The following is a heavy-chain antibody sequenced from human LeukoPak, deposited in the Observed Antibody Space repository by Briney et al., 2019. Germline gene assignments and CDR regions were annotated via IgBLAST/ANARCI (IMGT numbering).Heavy chain of an antibody. J-gene: IGHJ4*02. CDR2: IKEDGSQQ. V-gene: IGHV3-7*01. Sequence: GGSLRLSCAASGFNFNINWMSWVRQAPGKGLEWVANIKEDGSQQNYVDSVKGRFTISRDNAKNSVYLQMNNLRADDTAVYYCAKDRVGGSYNYWGQGTLVTVPS. CDR1: GFNFNINW. D-gene: IGHD3-10*01. CDR3: AKDRVGGSYNY.